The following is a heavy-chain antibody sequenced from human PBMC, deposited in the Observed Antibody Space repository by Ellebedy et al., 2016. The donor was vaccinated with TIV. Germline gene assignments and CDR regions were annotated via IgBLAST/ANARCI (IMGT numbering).Heavy chain of an antibody. J-gene: IGHJ4*02. CDR2: IYYSDIT. CDR3: ARDRFGGVIED. Sequence: LRLSCTVSGGSISSGGFYWSWIRQHPGKGLEWIGSIYYSDITYYNPSLKSRLTISVDTSENQFSLRLTSVTAADTAIYSCARDRFGGVIEDWGQGTLVTVSS. V-gene: IGHV4-31*03. D-gene: IGHD3-16*02. CDR1: GGSISSGGFY.